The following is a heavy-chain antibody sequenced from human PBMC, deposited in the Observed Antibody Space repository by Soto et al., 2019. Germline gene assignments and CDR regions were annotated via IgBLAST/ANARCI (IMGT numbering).Heavy chain of an antibody. Sequence: QVQLQESGPGLVKPSQTLSLTCTVSGGSISSGDYYCSWIRQPPGKGLEWIGYIYYSGSTYYNPSLTSRVTISVDTSKNQFSLKLSSVTAADTAVYYCARGIPLWLSGFYGWFDPWGQGTLVTVSS. J-gene: IGHJ5*02. V-gene: IGHV4-30-4*01. CDR3: ARGIPLWLSGFYGWFDP. CDR1: GGSISSGDYY. D-gene: IGHD5-18*01. CDR2: IYYSGST.